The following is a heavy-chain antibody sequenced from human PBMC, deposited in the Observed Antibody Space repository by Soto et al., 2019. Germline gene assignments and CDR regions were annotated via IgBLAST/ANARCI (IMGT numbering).Heavy chain of an antibody. CDR1: GFMFSNHG. J-gene: IGHJ4*02. Sequence: QVQLVESGGGVVQPGRSLRLYCAASGFMFSNHGMHWVRQAPGKGLEWVAVIWSDGNNRYYADSVKGRFTISRDNSKNTVYLQMNSLRAEDTALYYCVRGDNWNDEASDYWGQGTLVTVSS. V-gene: IGHV3-33*01. CDR2: IWSDGNNR. CDR3: VRGDNWNDEASDY. D-gene: IGHD1-1*01.